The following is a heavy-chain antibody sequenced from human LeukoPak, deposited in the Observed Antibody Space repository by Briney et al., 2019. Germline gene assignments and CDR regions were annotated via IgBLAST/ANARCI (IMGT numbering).Heavy chain of an antibody. D-gene: IGHD3-22*01. CDR3: ARGRSAYYYDSSGRRPDAFDI. Sequence: SETLSLTCAVYGGSFSGYYWSWIRQPPGKGLEWIGEINHSGSTNYNPSLKSRVTISVDTSKNQFSLKLSSVTAADTAVYYCARGRSAYYYDSSGRRPDAFDIWGRGTMVTVSS. CDR1: GGSFSGYY. CDR2: INHSGST. J-gene: IGHJ3*02. V-gene: IGHV4-34*01.